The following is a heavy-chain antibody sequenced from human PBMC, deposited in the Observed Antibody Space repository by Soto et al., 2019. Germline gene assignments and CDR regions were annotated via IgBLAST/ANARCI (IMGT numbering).Heavy chain of an antibody. Sequence: VSGPTLVNPTQTLTLTCTFSGFSLSTTAMCISWIRQPPGKALEWLALIDWDDDKHYSTSLKTRLTISKDTSKNQVVLTMTNMDPVDTATYYCARIHGTAMAPFDYWGQGTLVTVSS. CDR2: IDWDDDK. J-gene: IGHJ4*02. CDR3: ARIHGTAMAPFDY. V-gene: IGHV2-70*01. D-gene: IGHD5-18*01. CDR1: GFSLSTTAMC.